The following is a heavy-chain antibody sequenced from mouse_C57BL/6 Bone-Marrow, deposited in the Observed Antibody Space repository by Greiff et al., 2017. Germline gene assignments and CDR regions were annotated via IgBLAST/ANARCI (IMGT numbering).Heavy chain of an antibody. V-gene: IGHV1-81*01. CDR2: IYPRSGNT. J-gene: IGHJ4*01. D-gene: IGHD1-2*01. Sequence: QVQLKESGAELARPGASVKLSCKASGYTFTSYGISWVKQRTGQGLEWIGEIYPRSGNTYYHEKFKGKGTLTADKSSSTAYMELRRLTSEDTAVYFCARRGLLRHRDYWGQGTSVTVSS. CDR3: ARRGLLRHRDY. CDR1: GYTFTSYG.